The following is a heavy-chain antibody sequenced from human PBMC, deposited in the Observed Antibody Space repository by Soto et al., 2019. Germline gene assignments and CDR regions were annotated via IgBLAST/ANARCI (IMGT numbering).Heavy chain of an antibody. CDR1: GGSISSYY. D-gene: IGHD6-19*01. CDR3: ARYGAVAGPLDY. V-gene: IGHV4-59*08. CDR2: IYYSGST. Sequence: SETLSLTCTVSGGSISSYYWSWIRQPPGKGLEWIGYIYYSGSTNYNPSLKSRVTISVDTSKNQFSLKLSSVTAADTAVYYCARYGAVAGPLDYWGQGTLVTVSS. J-gene: IGHJ4*02.